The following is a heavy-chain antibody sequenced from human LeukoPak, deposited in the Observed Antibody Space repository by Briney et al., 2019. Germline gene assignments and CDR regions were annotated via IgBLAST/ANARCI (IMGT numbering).Heavy chain of an antibody. CDR3: ARRATTERRYSYGLDY. J-gene: IGHJ4*02. Sequence: PGGSLTLACPASGFTFSSYPLNWVRQAPGKGLEWVSSISTTNSYIFYADSGKARFTISRDTAKNSPYLQMNSLRAEDTAVSYCARRATTERRYSYGLDYWGQGTLVTVSS. D-gene: IGHD5-18*01. V-gene: IGHV3-21*01. CDR2: ISTTNSYI. CDR1: GFTFSSYP.